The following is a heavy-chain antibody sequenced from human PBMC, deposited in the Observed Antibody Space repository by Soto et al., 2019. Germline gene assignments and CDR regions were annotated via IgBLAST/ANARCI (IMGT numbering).Heavy chain of an antibody. D-gene: IGHD3-10*01. Sequence: QVHLVQSGAEVRQPGSSVKVSCKASGGTFSNYAISWVRQAPGQGLEWMGGTIPLFGTPTYARKFQGRVVISADKSTGTAYVELSRLRVEDTAVYYCARGGTTMIRGVPTLDPDYGVDVWGQGSTVTVSS. CDR1: GGTFSNYA. J-gene: IGHJ6*02. CDR3: ARGGTTMIRGVPTLDPDYGVDV. V-gene: IGHV1-69*06. CDR2: TIPLFGTP.